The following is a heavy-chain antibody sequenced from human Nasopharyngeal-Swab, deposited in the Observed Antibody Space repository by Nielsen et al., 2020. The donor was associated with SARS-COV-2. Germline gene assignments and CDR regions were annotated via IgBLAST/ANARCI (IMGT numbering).Heavy chain of an antibody. D-gene: IGHD1-20*01. V-gene: IGHV1-2*06. CDR2: INPNSGGT. J-gene: IGHJ4*02. CDR1: GYTFTGYY. Sequence: ASVKVSCKASGYTFTGYYMHWVRQAPGQGREWMGRINPNSGGTNYAQKFQGRVTMTRNTSISTAYMELSRLRSDDTAVYYWARGWYNWNLGDYWGQGTLVTVSS. CDR3: ARGWYNWNLGDY.